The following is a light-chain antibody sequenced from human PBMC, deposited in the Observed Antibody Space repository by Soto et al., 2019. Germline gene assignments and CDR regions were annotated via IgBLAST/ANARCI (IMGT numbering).Light chain of an antibody. CDR3: QQYDSYSYT. Sequence: DIQMTQSPSTLSASVGDRVTITCRASQSISNWLAWYQQKPGQAPKLLISGASSLESGVPSRFSGSGSGTEVTLTISSLQPDDFATYYCQQYDSYSYTFGQGTKLEIK. J-gene: IGKJ2*01. V-gene: IGKV1-5*01. CDR1: QSISNW. CDR2: GAS.